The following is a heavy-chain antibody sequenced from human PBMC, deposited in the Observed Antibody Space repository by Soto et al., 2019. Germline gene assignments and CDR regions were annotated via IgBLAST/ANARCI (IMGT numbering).Heavy chain of an antibody. CDR2: TYYRSKWYN. J-gene: IGHJ5*02. CDR3: AREVIAAAGPEGFDP. CDR1: GDSFSSNSAA. D-gene: IGHD6-13*01. Sequence: PSQTLSLTCAISGDSFSSNSAAWNWIRQSPSRGLEWLGRTYYRSKWYNDYAVSVKSRITINPDTSKNQFSLQLNSVTPEDTAVYYCAREVIAAAGPEGFDPWGQGTLVTVSS. V-gene: IGHV6-1*01.